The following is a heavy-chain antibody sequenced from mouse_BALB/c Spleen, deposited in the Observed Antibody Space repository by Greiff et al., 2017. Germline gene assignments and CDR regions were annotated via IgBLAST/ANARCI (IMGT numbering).Heavy chain of an antibody. Sequence: VQLQQSGAELVKPGASVKLSCTASGFNIKDTYMHWVKQRPEQGLEWIGRIDPANGNTKYDPKFQGKASITADTSSNTAYLQLSSLTSEDTAVYYCALIYYYGSSSFADWGQGTLVTVSA. D-gene: IGHD1-1*01. V-gene: IGHV14-3*02. CDR1: GFNIKDTY. J-gene: IGHJ3*01. CDR3: ALIYYYGSSSFAD. CDR2: IDPANGNT.